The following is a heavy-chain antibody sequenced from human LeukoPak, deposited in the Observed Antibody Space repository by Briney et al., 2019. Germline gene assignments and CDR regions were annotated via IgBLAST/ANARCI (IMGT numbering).Heavy chain of an antibody. J-gene: IGHJ4*02. V-gene: IGHV3-30*04. CDR2: ISYDGSNK. CDR1: GFTFSSYA. D-gene: IGHD3-10*01. CDR3: ARGLVYGSGSYAGY. Sequence: GGSLRLSCAASGFTFSSYAMRWVRQAPGKGLEWVAVISYDGSNKYYADSVKGRFTISRDNSKNTLYLQMNSLRAEDTAVYYCARGLVYGSGSYAGYWGQGTLVTVSS.